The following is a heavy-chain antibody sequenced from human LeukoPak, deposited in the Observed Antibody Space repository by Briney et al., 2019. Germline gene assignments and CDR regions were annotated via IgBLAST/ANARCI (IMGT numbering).Heavy chain of an antibody. J-gene: IGHJ5*02. D-gene: IGHD3-16*01. CDR1: GYTFTGYY. V-gene: IGHV1-2*02. CDR3: ARDRGPMITFGGVISWFDP. CDR2: INPNGGAT. Sequence: ASVKVSCKASGYTFTGYYIHWVRQAPGQGLEWMGWINPNGGATRFAQKFQGRVTMTRDTSISTAYMELSRLRSDDTAVYYCARDRGPMITFGGVISWFDPWGQGTLVTVSS.